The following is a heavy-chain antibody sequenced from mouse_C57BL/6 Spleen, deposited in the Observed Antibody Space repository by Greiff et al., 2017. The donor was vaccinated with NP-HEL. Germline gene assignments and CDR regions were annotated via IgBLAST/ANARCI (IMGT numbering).Heavy chain of an antibody. Sequence: EVQVVESGGGLVQPGGSLKLSCAASGFTFSDYYMYWVRQTPEKRLEWVAYISNGGGSTYHPDTVKGRSTLSIDNAKNTLYLQMSRLTSEDTAMDYCARPYYDYDEAWFAYWGQGTLVTVSA. CDR2: ISNGGGST. J-gene: IGHJ3*01. D-gene: IGHD2-4*01. CDR3: ARPYYDYDEAWFAY. CDR1: GFTFSDYY. V-gene: IGHV5-12*01.